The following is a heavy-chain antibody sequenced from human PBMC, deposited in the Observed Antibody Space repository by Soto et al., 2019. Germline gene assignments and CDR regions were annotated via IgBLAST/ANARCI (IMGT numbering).Heavy chain of an antibody. CDR3: ARGRYCLTGRCFPNWFDS. D-gene: IGHD2-15*01. V-gene: IGHV4-30-4*01. CDR2: IYKSTTT. Sequence: SETLSLTCSVSGDSISTVDYFWAWIRQPPGQALEYIGYIYKSTTTYYNPSFESRVAISLDTSKSQFSLTVTSVTAADTAVYFCARGRYCLTGRCFPNWFDSWGQGTLITVSS. J-gene: IGHJ5*01. CDR1: GDSISTVDYF.